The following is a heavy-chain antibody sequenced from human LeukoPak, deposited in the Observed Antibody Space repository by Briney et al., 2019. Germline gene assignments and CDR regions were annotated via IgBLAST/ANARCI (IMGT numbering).Heavy chain of an antibody. V-gene: IGHV1-2*02. CDR3: ATLSSSWYTVDY. J-gene: IGHJ4*02. Sequence: ASVKVSCKASGYTFTGYYMHWVRQAPGQGLEWMGWINPNSGGTNYAQKFQGRVTMTRDTSISTAYMELSRLRSDDTAVYYCATLSSSWYTVDYWGQGTLVTVSS. CDR1: GYTFTGYY. CDR2: INPNSGGT. D-gene: IGHD6-13*01.